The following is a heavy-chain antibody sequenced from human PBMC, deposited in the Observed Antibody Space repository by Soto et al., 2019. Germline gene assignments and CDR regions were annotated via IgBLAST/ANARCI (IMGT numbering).Heavy chain of an antibody. J-gene: IGHJ4*02. CDR1: GFTFSTYG. CDR2: IWSHGNTE. D-gene: IGHD2-2*03. CDR3: ASEFDGSSRYFDY. Sequence: PGGSLRLSCAASGFTFSTYGMHWGRQTPGKGLEWVALIWSHGNTERYADSVKARFTISRDNSRNTPYLQMDSLRVEDRAVYYCASEFDGSSRYFDYWGQGTLVTVSS. V-gene: IGHV3-33*01.